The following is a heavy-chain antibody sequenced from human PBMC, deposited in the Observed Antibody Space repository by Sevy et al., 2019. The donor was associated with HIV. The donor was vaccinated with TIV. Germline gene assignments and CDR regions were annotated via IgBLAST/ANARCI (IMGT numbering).Heavy chain of an antibody. J-gene: IGHJ6*02. V-gene: IGHV3-74*01. Sequence: GGSLRLSCAASGFTFSSYWMHWVRQAPGKGLVWVSRINSDGSSTNFADSVKGRFTMSRDNAKNTLYLQMNSLRADDTAVYYCAKGYCSGGSCPRDYYYYGMDVWGQGTTVTVSS. CDR2: INSDGSST. D-gene: IGHD2-15*01. CDR1: GFTFSSYW. CDR3: AKGYCSGGSCPRDYYYYGMDV.